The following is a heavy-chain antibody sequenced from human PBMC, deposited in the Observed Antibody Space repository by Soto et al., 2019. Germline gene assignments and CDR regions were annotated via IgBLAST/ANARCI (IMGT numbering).Heavy chain of an antibody. D-gene: IGHD1-26*01. Sequence: QVPLVQSGAEVKKPGASVKVSCKASGFTFTSYAMHWVRQAPGQRLEWMGWINAGTGDTKYSQKFQGRVIITRDTSASTAYMELSSLRSEDTAVYYCARGAWRTTDDYWGQGTLVTVSS. CDR3: ARGAWRTTDDY. CDR1: GFTFTSYA. J-gene: IGHJ4*02. V-gene: IGHV1-3*01. CDR2: INAGTGDT.